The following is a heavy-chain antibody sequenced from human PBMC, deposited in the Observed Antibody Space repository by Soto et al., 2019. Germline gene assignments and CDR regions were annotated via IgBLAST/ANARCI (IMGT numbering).Heavy chain of an antibody. D-gene: IGHD2-21*02. Sequence: SETLSLTCTVSGGSISSSSYYWGWIRQPPGKGLEWIGSIYYSGSTYYNPSLKSRVTISVDTSKNQFSLKLSSVTAADTAVYYCARERLVTAMGYYYYYGMDVWGQGTTVTVSS. CDR2: IYYSGST. CDR1: GGSISSSSYY. V-gene: IGHV4-39*07. CDR3: ARERLVTAMGYYYYYGMDV. J-gene: IGHJ6*02.